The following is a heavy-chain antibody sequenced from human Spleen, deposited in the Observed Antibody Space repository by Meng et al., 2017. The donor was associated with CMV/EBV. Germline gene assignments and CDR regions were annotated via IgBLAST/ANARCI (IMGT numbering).Heavy chain of an antibody. J-gene: IGHJ6*02. D-gene: IGHD2/OR15-2a*01. CDR2: MSPYNEDT. CDR1: GYAFPNYG. V-gene: IGHV1-18*01. Sequence: ASVKVSCKASGYAFPNYGISWVRQAPGQGLEWVGWMSPYNEDTDYAQKFQGRVTMTTDTSTSTAYMELRSLRSDDTAVYYCARRGQILYCKDKGCQYNNFAMDVWGQGTTVTVSS. CDR3: ARRGQILYCKDKGCQYNNFAMDV.